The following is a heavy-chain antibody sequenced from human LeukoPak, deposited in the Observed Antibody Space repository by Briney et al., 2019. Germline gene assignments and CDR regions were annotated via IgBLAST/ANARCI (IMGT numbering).Heavy chain of an antibody. D-gene: IGHD6-19*01. Sequence: PGRSLRLSCAASGFTFSSYAMHWVRLAPGQGLEWVAVISSDGSNKYYVDSVKGRFTISRDNPKNTLFLQMNSLTAEDTAVYYCARVSARGVAGWGFFQHWGQGTLVTVSS. J-gene: IGHJ1*01. CDR2: ISSDGSNK. CDR3: ARVSARGVAGWGFFQH. CDR1: GFTFSSYA. V-gene: IGHV3-30-3*01.